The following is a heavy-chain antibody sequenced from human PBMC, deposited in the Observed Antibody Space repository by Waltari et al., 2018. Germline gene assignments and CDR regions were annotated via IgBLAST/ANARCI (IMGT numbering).Heavy chain of an antibody. V-gene: IGHV1-69*01. D-gene: IGHD2-15*01. J-gene: IGHJ4*02. CDR2: IIPIFGTA. CDR1: RGPFSSYA. Sequence: QVQLVQSGAEVKKPGSSVQVSSKVSRGPFSSYASSRGRLDPRQGLGGMGGIIPIFGTANYEQKFQSRVTITADESTSTAYMELSSLRSEDTAVYYCARGYCSGGSCYGFDYWGQGTLVTVSS. CDR3: ARGYCSGGSCYGFDY.